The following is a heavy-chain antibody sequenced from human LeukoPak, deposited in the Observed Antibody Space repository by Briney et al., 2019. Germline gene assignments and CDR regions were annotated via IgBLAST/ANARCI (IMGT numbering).Heavy chain of an antibody. CDR3: ARAQCSGGSCYLPVNYYGMDV. CDR1: GGTFSSYA. J-gene: IGHJ6*02. V-gene: IGHV1-69*04. D-gene: IGHD2-15*01. CDR2: IIPILGIA. Sequence: ASVKVSCKASGGTFSSYAISWVRQPPGQGLEWMGRIIPILGIANYAQKFQGRVTITADKSTSTAYMELSSLRSEDTAVYYCARAQCSGGSCYLPVNYYGMDVWGQGTTVIVSS.